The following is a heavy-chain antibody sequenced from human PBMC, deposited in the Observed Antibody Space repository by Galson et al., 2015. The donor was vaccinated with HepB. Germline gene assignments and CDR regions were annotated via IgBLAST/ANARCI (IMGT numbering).Heavy chain of an antibody. CDR2: ISAYNGNT. CDR1: GYTFTSYG. CDR3: ARETPTSYCSGGSCYSVMDY. D-gene: IGHD2-15*01. V-gene: IGHV1-18*01. J-gene: IGHJ4*02. Sequence: SVKVSCKASGYTFTSYGISWVRQAPGQGLEWMGWISAYNGNTNYAQKLQGRVTMTTDTSTSTAYMELRSLRSDDTAVYYCARETPTSYCSGGSCYSVMDYWGQGTLVTVSP.